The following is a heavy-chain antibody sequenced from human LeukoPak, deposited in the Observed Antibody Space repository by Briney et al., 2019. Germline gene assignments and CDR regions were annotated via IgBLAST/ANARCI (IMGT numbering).Heavy chain of an antibody. CDR2: INHSGST. CDR3: ARAPLDIAAAAPFDY. Sequence: PSETLSLTCTVSGGSISSYYWSWIRQPPGKGLEWIGEINHSGSTNYNPSLKSRVTISVDTSKNQFSLKLSSVTAADTAVYYCARAPLDIAAAAPFDYWGQGTLVTVSS. D-gene: IGHD6-13*01. V-gene: IGHV4-34*01. CDR1: GGSISSYY. J-gene: IGHJ4*02.